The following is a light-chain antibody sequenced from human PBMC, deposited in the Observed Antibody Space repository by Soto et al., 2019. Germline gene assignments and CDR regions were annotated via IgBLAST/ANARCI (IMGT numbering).Light chain of an antibody. CDR1: QSLVYSDGNTY. J-gene: IGKJ4*01. CDR3: MQGTPRPLT. Sequence: DVVMTQSPLSLPVTLGQPASISCRSSQSLVYSDGNTYLNWFQQRPGQSPRRLIYKVSNRDSGVPDRFSGSWSGSDFTLKISRGEAEDVGVYYCMQGTPRPLTVGGGTKVEIK. V-gene: IGKV2-30*01. CDR2: KVS.